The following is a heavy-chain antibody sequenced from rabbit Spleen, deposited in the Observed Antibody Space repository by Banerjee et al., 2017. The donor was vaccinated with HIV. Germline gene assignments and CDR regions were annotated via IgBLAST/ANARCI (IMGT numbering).Heavy chain of an antibody. V-gene: IGHV1S45*01. D-gene: IGHD4-1*01. Sequence: QQQLEESGGGLVKPGGTLTLTCRASGIDFSSYYYMCWVRQAPGKGLEWIGCINTATGKDVYASWAKGRFTISKTSSTTVTLQMTSLTGADTATYFCGRDLAGAIGWNFNLWGPGTLVTVS. CDR1: GIDFSSYYY. J-gene: IGHJ4*01. CDR2: INTATGKD. CDR3: GRDLAGAIGWNFNL.